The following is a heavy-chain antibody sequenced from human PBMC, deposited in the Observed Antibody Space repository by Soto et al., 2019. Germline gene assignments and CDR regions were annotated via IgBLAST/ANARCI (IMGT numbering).Heavy chain of an antibody. Sequence: QVQLQESGPGLVKPSGTLSLTCAVSGGSISSSNWWSWVRQPPGKGLEWIGEMYHSGSTNHNPSLKSRVTISVDKSKNQFSLKLSSVTAADTAVYYCARAHCIGGSCYSVQHWFDPWGQGTLVTVSS. D-gene: IGHD2-15*01. CDR2: MYHSGST. V-gene: IGHV4-4*02. CDR3: ARAHCIGGSCYSVQHWFDP. CDR1: GGSISSSNW. J-gene: IGHJ5*02.